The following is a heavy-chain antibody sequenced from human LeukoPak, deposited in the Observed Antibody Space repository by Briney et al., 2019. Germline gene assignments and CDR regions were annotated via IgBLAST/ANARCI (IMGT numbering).Heavy chain of an antibody. CDR1: GFTFSTYS. V-gene: IGHV3-48*02. CDR2: ISSSSSTI. Sequence: GGSLRLSCAASGFTFSTYSMNWVRQAPGKGLEWVSYISSSSSTIYYADSVKGRFTISRDNAKNSLYLQMNSLRDEDTAVYYCARGRSITLLRGVAMSDGFDIWGQGAMVAVSS. J-gene: IGHJ3*02. D-gene: IGHD3-10*01. CDR3: ARGRSITLLRGVAMSDGFDI.